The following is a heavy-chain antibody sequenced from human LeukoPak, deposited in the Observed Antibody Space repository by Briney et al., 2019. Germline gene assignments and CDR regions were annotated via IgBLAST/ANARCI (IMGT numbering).Heavy chain of an antibody. CDR3: ARLPGEFTIYDY. Sequence: PGGSLRLSCVASAFTFARHWMSWVRQAPVKPLEWVATIRQDGGAKYYLDSAKGRFIISRDNARNSLSLQMDSLRVEDTAVYYCARLPGEFTIYDYWGQGTLVTVSS. D-gene: IGHD3-3*01. V-gene: IGHV3-7*01. CDR1: AFTFARHW. CDR2: IRQDGGAK. J-gene: IGHJ4*02.